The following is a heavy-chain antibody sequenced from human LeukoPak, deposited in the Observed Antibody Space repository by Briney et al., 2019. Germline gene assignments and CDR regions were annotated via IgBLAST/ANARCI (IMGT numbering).Heavy chain of an antibody. CDR3: ARGPGGYYDFWSGYYTGILGRSYFDY. V-gene: IGHV4-34*01. J-gene: IGHJ4*02. CDR1: GGSFSGYY. D-gene: IGHD3-3*01. Sequence: PSETLSLTCAVYGGSFSGYYWSWIRQPPGKGLEWIGEINHSGSTNYNPSLKSRVTISVDTSKNQFSLKLSSVTAADTAVYYCARGPGGYYDFWSGYYTGILGRSYFDYWGQGTLVTVSS. CDR2: INHSGST.